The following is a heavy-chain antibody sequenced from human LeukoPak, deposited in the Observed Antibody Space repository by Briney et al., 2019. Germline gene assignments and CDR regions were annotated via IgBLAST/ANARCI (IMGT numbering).Heavy chain of an antibody. D-gene: IGHD3-22*01. CDR3: ARGHLSGYCDY. CDR2: ISSSSSHI. V-gene: IGHV3-21*01. J-gene: IGHJ4*02. Sequence: GGSLRLSCAASGFTFSSYSMNWVRQAPGKGLEWVSSISSSSSHIYYADSVKGRFTISRDNAKNSLYLQMNSLRAEDTAVYYCARGHLSGYCDYWGQGTLVTVSS. CDR1: GFTFSSYS.